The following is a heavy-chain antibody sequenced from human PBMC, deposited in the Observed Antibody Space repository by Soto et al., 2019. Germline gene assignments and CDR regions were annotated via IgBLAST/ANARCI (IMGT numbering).Heavy chain of an antibody. CDR2: ISSSSSTI. D-gene: IGHD3-3*01. V-gene: IGHV3-48*02. Sequence: EVQLVESGGGLVQPGGSLRLSCAASGFTFSSYSMNWVRQAPGKGLEWVSYISSSSSTIYYADSVKGRFTISRDNAKNSLYLQMNSLRDEDTAVYYCAREMKPPGGYDCWSGPYYYYYGMDVWGQGTTVTVSS. CDR3: AREMKPPGGYDCWSGPYYYYYGMDV. J-gene: IGHJ6*02. CDR1: GFTFSSYS.